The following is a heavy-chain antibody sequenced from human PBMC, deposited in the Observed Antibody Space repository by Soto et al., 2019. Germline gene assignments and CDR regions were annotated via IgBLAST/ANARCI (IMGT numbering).Heavy chain of an antibody. Sequence: SETLSLTCTVSDGSISSGGYYCSWIRQQPGKGLEWIGYIYYSGSTYYNPSLKSRVTISVDTSKNQFSLKLSSVTAADTAVYYCARVFFYCNAAPHNEIYF. CDR2: IYYSGST. J-gene: IGHJ1*01. CDR1: DGSISSGGYY. CDR3: ARVFFYCNAAPHNEIYF. V-gene: IGHV4-31*03. D-gene: IGHD3-10*01.